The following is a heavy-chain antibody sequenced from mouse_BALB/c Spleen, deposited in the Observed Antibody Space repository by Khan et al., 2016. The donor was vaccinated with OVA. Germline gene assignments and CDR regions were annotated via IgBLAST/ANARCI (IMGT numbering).Heavy chain of an antibody. CDR2: IRLKSNIYAT. J-gene: IGHJ1*01. CDR1: GFTFSNYW. V-gene: IGHV6-6*02. D-gene: IGHD4-1*01. Sequence: EVKLEESGGGLVQPGGSMKLSCVASGFTFSNYWMNWVRQSPEKGFEWVAEIRLKSNIYATHYAESVRGRFTISRDGSRGGVYLQMNNLGAEDTGIYYCTRGWEWYFDVWGAGTTVTVAA. CDR3: TRGWEWYFDV.